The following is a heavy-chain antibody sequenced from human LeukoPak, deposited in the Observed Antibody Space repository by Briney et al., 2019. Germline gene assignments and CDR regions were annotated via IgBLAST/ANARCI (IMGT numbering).Heavy chain of an antibody. CDR1: GFTFSTYW. D-gene: IGHD4-23*01. J-gene: IGHJ5*02. V-gene: IGHV3-7*01. CDR2: IKQDGSEK. CDR3: AKDSLLTVVSPVAAS. Sequence: GGSLRLSCAASGFTFSTYWMSWVRQAPGKGLEWVANIKQDGSEKYYVDSVKGRFAISRDNAKNSLFLQMNTLRVEDTAVYYCAKDSLLTVVSPVAASWGQGTLVTGSS.